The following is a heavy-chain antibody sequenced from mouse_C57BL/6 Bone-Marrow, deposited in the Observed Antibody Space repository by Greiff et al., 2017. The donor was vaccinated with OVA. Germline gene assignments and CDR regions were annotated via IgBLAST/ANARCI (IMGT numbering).Heavy chain of an antibody. CDR2: IYPRRGNT. CDR1: GYTFTSYG. CDR3: ARGPHYYGSSSWFAY. J-gene: IGHJ3*01. Sequence: VQLQQSGAELARPGASVKLSCKASGYTFTSYGISWVKQRTGQGLEWIGEIYPRRGNTYYNEKFKGKATLTADKSSSTAYMELRSLTSEDSAVYFCARGPHYYGSSSWFAYWGQGTLVTVSA. V-gene: IGHV1-81*01. D-gene: IGHD1-1*01.